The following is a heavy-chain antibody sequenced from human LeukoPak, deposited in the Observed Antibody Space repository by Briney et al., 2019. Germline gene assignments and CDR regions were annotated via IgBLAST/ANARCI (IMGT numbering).Heavy chain of an antibody. J-gene: IGHJ3*02. V-gene: IGHV1-69*13. CDR3: ARFRSSGYYGGAFDI. CDR1: GGTFSSYA. Sequence: ASVKVSCKASGGTFSSYAISWVRQAPGQGLGWMGGIIPIFGTANYAQKFQGRVTITADESTSTAYMELSSLRSEDTAVYYCARFRSSGYYGGAFDIWGQGTMVTVSS. CDR2: IIPIFGTA. D-gene: IGHD3-22*01.